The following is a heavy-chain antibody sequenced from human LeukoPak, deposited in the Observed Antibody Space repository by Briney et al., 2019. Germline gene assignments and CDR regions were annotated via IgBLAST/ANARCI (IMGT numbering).Heavy chain of an antibody. J-gene: IGHJ4*02. CDR1: GYTFTGYY. D-gene: IGHD5-12*01. Sequence: ASVKVSCKASGYTFTGYYMHWVRQAPGQGLEWVGWINPNSGGTNYARKFQGRITMTRDTSISTAYMELSRLRSDDTAVYYCARSGNSGYDLLDYWGQGTLVTVSS. CDR3: ARSGNSGYDLLDY. CDR2: INPNSGGT. V-gene: IGHV1-2*02.